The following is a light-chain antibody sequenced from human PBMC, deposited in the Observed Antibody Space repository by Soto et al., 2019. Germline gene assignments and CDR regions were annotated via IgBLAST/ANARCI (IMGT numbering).Light chain of an antibody. CDR3: QRYCSYSGA. CDR1: QTISSW. CDR2: KAS. Sequence: DMQSVESGTSVYVGVGGIVTITCRASQTISSWLAWYQQKPGKAPKLLIYKASTLKSGVPSRFSGCGSGTEFTLTLRTLQPDDFATYYCQRYCSYSGALGQGTKVDIK. J-gene: IGKJ1*01. V-gene: IGKV1-5*03.